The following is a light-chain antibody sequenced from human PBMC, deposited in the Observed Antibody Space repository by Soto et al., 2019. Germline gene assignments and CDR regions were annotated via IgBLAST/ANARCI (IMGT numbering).Light chain of an antibody. J-gene: IGKJ2*01. CDR1: QSVSSNY. V-gene: IGKV3-20*01. Sequence: EVVLTQSPGTLSLSPGESATLSCRASQSVSSNYLAWYQQKPGQAPRLLIYGASSRATGIPDRFSGSGSGTEFPLNVTRLEPEDFAVYSCQQYGSSPYTFGQGTKLEIK. CDR2: GAS. CDR3: QQYGSSPYT.